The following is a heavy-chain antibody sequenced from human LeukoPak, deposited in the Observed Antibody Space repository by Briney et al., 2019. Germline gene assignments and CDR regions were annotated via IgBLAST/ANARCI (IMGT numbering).Heavy chain of an antibody. CDR3: ARPVGSYYSILGEGTDY. CDR1: GFTFSSYN. V-gene: IGHV3-21*01. J-gene: IGHJ4*02. D-gene: IGHD1-26*01. Sequence: GGSLRLSCAASGFTFSSYNMNWVRQAPGKGLEWVSSISTSSSYIYYADSVKGRFTISRDNAKNSLYLQMNSLRAEDTAVYYCARPVGSYYSILGEGTDYWGQGTLVTVSS. CDR2: ISTSSSYI.